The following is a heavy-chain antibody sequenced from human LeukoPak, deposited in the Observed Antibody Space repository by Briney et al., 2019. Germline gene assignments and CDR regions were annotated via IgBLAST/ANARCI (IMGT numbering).Heavy chain of an antibody. CDR3: AREGCSGGSCYLYWFDP. D-gene: IGHD2-15*01. CDR1: GFTFSDYY. Sequence: GGSLRLSCAASGFTFSDYYMSWIRQAPGKGLEWVSYISSSGSTIYYADSVKGRFTLSSDNAKNSLYLQMHSPRAEATAVYYCAREGCSGGSCYLYWFDPWGQGTPVTVSS. CDR2: ISSSGSTI. J-gene: IGHJ5*01. V-gene: IGHV3-11*04.